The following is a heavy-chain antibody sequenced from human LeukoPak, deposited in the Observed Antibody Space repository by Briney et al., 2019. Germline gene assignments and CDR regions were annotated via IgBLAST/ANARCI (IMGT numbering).Heavy chain of an antibody. CDR1: GFSLSTSGMC. CDR2: IDWDDDK. D-gene: IGHD2-2*02. V-gene: IGHV2-70*11. Sequence: SGPALVKPTQTLALTCTFSGFSLSTSGMCVSWIRQPPGEALEWLARIDWDDDKYYSTSLKTRLTISKDTSKNHVVLTMTNMDPVDTATYYCARYTHSKNAFDIWGQGTMVTVSS. J-gene: IGHJ3*02. CDR3: ARYTHSKNAFDI.